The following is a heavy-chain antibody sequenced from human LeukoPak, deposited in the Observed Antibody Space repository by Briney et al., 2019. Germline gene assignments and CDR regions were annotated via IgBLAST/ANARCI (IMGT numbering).Heavy chain of an antibody. CDR1: GGSISSSSYY. CDR2: IYYSGST. V-gene: IGHV4-39*01. J-gene: IGHJ4*02. Sequence: KPSETLSLTCTVSGGSISSSSYYWGWIRQPPGKGLEWIGSIYYSGSTDYNPSLKSRVTISVDTSKNQFSLKLSSVTATDTAAYYCTLDRAVAGGSYFDYWGQGTLVTVTS. CDR3: TLDRAVAGGSYFDY. D-gene: IGHD6-19*01.